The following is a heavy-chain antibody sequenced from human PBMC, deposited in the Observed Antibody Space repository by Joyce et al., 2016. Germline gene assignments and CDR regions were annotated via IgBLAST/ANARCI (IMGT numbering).Heavy chain of an antibody. D-gene: IGHD4-11*01. CDR1: GFTFNNYG. CDR2: ISDIGGST. V-gene: IGHV3-23*01. Sequence: EVQLLESGGGLVQPGGSLTLSCAASGFTFNNYGLTWVRQAPGKGLEWVSSISDIGGSTYYADSLRDRFTISRDNSKNTLFLQMTSLTAEDTAVYYCAKDRPYSTYYYFYYMDVWGKGTTVTVSS. J-gene: IGHJ6*03. CDR3: AKDRPYSTYYYFYYMDV.